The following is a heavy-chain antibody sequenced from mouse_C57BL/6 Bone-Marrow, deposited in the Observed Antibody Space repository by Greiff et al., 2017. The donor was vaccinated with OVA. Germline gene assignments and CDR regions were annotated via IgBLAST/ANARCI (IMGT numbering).Heavy chain of an antibody. CDR3: ARKNYGSLWYFDV. Sequence: VQLQQPGAELVMPGASVKLSCKASGYTFTSYWMHWVKQRPGQGLEWIGEIDPSDSYTNYNQKFKGKSTLTVDKSSSTAYMQLSSLTSEDSAVYYCARKNYGSLWYFDVGGTGTTVTVSS. D-gene: IGHD1-1*01. J-gene: IGHJ1*03. CDR1: GYTFTSYW. V-gene: IGHV1-69*01. CDR2: IDPSDSYT.